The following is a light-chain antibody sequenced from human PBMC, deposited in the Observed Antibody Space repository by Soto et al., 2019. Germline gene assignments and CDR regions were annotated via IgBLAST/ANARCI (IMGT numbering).Light chain of an antibody. CDR3: QQYKDDAWT. Sequence: DLQLNQSPSTLSASVGDRVTITCRASQRIDRYLAWYQQKPGKAPKLLVYDASTLEGGVPSRFSGSGSATEVILTISSLQPDDFATYYCQQYKDDAWTFGQGTRVEIK. CDR2: DAS. CDR1: QRIDRY. V-gene: IGKV1-5*01. J-gene: IGKJ1*01.